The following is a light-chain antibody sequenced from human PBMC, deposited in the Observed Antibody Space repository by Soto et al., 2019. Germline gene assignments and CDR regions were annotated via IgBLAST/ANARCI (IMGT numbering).Light chain of an antibody. CDR3: ETWDSNTRV. CDR2: LEGSGSY. J-gene: IGLJ2*01. V-gene: IGLV4-60*02. CDR1: SGHSSHI. Sequence: QPVLTQSSSASASPGSSVKLTCTLSSGHSSHIIAWHQQQPGKAPRYLMKLEGSGSYNKGSGVPDRFSGSSSGADRYLTISNLQFEDEADYYCETWDSNTRVFGGGTKVTVL.